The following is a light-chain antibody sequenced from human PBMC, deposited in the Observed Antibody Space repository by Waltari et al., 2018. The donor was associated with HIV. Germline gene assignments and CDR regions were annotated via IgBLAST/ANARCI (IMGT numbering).Light chain of an antibody. CDR1: QSVRY. CDR3: QQRAIWPIT. V-gene: IGKV3-11*01. CDR2: DAS. J-gene: IGKJ5*01. Sequence: EIVLTQSPATLSLSTGERANLSCRASQSVRYLPWYQQKPGQAPRLLIYDASNRATGIPTRFSGSGSGTDFTLTISSLEPEDFAVYYCQQRAIWPITFGQGTRLEIK.